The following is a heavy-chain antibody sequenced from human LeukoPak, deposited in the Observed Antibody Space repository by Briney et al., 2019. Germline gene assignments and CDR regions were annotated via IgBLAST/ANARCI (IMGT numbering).Heavy chain of an antibody. CDR3: ARDYYGSSGSLDY. Sequence: ASVNVSCKASGYTFTSYGISWVRQAAGQGLEGMGWISDYNGNTNYAQKLHGRVTMTTDTSTSTAYMELRSLTSDDTAVYYCARDYYGSSGSLDYWGQGTLVTVSS. V-gene: IGHV1-18*01. CDR1: GYTFTSYG. CDR2: ISDYNGNT. J-gene: IGHJ4*02. D-gene: IGHD3-22*01.